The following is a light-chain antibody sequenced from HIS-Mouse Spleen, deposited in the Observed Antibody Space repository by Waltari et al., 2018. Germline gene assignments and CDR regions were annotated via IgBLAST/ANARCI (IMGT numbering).Light chain of an antibody. J-gene: IGLJ2*01. CDR2: DVS. CDR3: SSYTSSSFNVV. Sequence: QSARTQPASLSGSPGQSITISCTGNRSDGGWYHYVSWYQHHPGKAPKLMIYDVSNRPSGVSNRFSGSKSGNTASLTISGLQAEDEADYYCSSYTSSSFNVVFGGGTKLTVL. V-gene: IGLV2-14*03. CDR1: RSDGGWYHY.